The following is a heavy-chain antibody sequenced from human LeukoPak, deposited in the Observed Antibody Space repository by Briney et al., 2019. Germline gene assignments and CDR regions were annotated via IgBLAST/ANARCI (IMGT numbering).Heavy chain of an antibody. J-gene: IGHJ4*02. D-gene: IGHD6-19*01. CDR3: AKDQNPYSSGWTDY. Sequence: GGSLRLSCAASGFTFSSYGMHWVRQAPGKGLEWVAFIRYDGSNKYYADSVKGRFTISRGNSKNTLYLQMNSLRAEDTAVYYCAKDQNPYSSGWTDYWGQGTLVTVSS. V-gene: IGHV3-30*02. CDR2: IRYDGSNK. CDR1: GFTFSSYG.